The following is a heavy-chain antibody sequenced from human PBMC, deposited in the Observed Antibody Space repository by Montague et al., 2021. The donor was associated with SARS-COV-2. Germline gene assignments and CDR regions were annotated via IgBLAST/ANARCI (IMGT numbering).Heavy chain of an antibody. V-gene: IGHV3-23*01. J-gene: IGHJ6*02. CDR3: AKDRPEHEDGWYGLGPYYYSYCMDV. CDR2: ISGSGGST. D-gene: IGHD6-19*01. CDR1: GFTFSSYA. Sequence: SLRLSCAASGFTFSSYAMSWVRQAPGKGLEWVSAISGSGGSTYYADSVKGRFTISRDNSKNTLYLQMNSLRAEDTAVYYCAKDRPEHEDGWYGLGPYYYSYCMDVWGQGTTVTVSS.